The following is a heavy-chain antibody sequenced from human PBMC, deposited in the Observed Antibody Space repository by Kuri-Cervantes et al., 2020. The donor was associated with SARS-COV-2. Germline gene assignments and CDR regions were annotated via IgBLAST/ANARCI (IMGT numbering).Heavy chain of an antibody. V-gene: IGHV3-30*04. J-gene: IGHJ4*02. CDR1: GFTFSSYA. D-gene: IGHD6-13*01. CDR2: ISYDGSNK. Sequence: GESLKISCAASGFTFSSYAMYWVRQAPGKGLEWVAVISYDGSNKYYADSVQGRFTISRDNSKNTPYLQMNSLRAEDTAVYYCARGEGSRWSYWGQGTLVTVSS. CDR3: ARGEGSRWSY.